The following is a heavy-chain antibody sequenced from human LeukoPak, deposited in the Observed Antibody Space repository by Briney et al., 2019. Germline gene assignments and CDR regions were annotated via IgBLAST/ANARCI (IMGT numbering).Heavy chain of an antibody. CDR1: SGSISSGGFY. V-gene: IGHV4-61*02. Sequence: PSETLSLTCTVSSGSISSGGFYWSWIRQPAGKGLEWIGRIYANGSTDYNPSLKSRVSISVDTSKNQFSLMLRIVTAADTAVYYCARERQQLDYWGQGTLVTVSS. J-gene: IGHJ4*02. CDR3: ARERQQLDY. CDR2: IYANGST. D-gene: IGHD6-13*01.